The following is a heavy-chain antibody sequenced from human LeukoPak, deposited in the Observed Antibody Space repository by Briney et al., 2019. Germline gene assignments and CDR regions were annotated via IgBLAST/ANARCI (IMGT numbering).Heavy chain of an antibody. CDR1: GGTFSSYA. CDR2: IIPILGIA. CDR3: ARSPYYYDSSGYYFY. J-gene: IGHJ4*02. D-gene: IGHD3-22*01. V-gene: IGHV1-69*04. Sequence: SVKVSCKASGGTFSSYAISWVRQAPGQGLEWMGRIIPILGIANYAQKFQGRVTITADKSTSTAYMELSSLRSDDTAVYYCARSPYYYDSSGYYFYWGQGTLVTVSS.